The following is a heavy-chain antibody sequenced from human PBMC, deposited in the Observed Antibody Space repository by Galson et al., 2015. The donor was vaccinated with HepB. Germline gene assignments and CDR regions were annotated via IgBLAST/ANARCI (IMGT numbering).Heavy chain of an antibody. CDR3: ASSNRENRFWGFDP. D-gene: IGHD3-3*01. CDR2: ISYDGSNK. J-gene: IGHJ5*02. Sequence: SLRLSCAASGFTFSSYAMHWVRQAPGKGLEWVAVISYDGSNKYYADSVKGRFTISRDNSKNTLYLQMNSLRAEDTAVYYCASSNRENRFWGFDPWGQGTLVTVSS. V-gene: IGHV3-30-3*01. CDR1: GFTFSSYA.